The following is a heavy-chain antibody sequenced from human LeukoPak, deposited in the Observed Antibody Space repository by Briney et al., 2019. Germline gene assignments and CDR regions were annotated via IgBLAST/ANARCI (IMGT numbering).Heavy chain of an antibody. Sequence: PGRSLRLSCAASGFTFSNYGMHWVRQAPGKGLEWVAIIWYDGSKKYYGDSVKGRFTISRDNSKNTLYLQMNSLRAEDTAVYYCAKDCDFWSGYPYAFDMWGQGTMVTVYS. CDR3: AKDCDFWSGYPYAFDM. CDR1: GFTFSNYG. J-gene: IGHJ3*02. V-gene: IGHV3-33*06. D-gene: IGHD3-3*01. CDR2: IWYDGSKK.